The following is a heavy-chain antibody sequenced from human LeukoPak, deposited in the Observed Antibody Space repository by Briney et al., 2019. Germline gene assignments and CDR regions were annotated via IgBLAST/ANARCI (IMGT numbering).Heavy chain of an antibody. CDR2: TYYRSKWYN. CDR3: ARLHGGQQQLNRRITQNYYGMDV. V-gene: IGHV6-1*01. Sequence: SQTLSLTCAISGDSVSSNSAAWNWIRQSPSRGLEWLGRTYYRSKWYNDYAVSVKSRITINPDTSKNQFSLKLSSVTAADTAVYSCARLHGGQQQLNRRITQNYYGMDVWGQGTTVTVSS. J-gene: IGHJ6*02. D-gene: IGHD6-13*01. CDR1: GDSVSSNSAA.